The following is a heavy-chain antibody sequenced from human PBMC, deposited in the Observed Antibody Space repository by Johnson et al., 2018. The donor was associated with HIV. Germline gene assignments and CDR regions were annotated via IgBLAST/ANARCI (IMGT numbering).Heavy chain of an antibody. J-gene: IGHJ3*02. CDR2: ISYDGSNK. Sequence: QVQLVESGGGVVQPGRSLRLSCAASGFTFSSYGMHWVRQAPGKGLEWVAVISYDGSNKYYADSVNGRFTISRDNSKNTLYLQRNILRAEDTAVYYCAKGIADPHDAFDIWGQGTMVTVSS. D-gene: IGHD6-13*01. CDR3: AKGIADPHDAFDI. CDR1: GFTFSSYG. V-gene: IGHV3-30*18.